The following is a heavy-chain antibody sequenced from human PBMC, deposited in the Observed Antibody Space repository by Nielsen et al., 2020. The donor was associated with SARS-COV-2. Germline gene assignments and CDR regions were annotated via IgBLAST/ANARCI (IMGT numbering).Heavy chain of an antibody. Sequence: SETLSLTCAVSGGSISSGDYYWSWIRQPPGKGLEWIGYIYYSGNTYYNPFLKSRLTISVDTSKNQLSLKLSSVTAADTAVYYCARIQKHNYYSLGSYYFDFWGQGTLVTVSS. CDR1: GGSISSGDYY. D-gene: IGHD3-10*01. V-gene: IGHV4-30-4*01. CDR2: IYYSGNT. J-gene: IGHJ4*02. CDR3: ARIQKHNYYSLGSYYFDF.